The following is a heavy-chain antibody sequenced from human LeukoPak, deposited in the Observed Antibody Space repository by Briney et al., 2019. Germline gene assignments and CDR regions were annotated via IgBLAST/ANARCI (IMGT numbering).Heavy chain of an antibody. CDR1: GGSITSYY. CDR3: AREGYCSGGSCLNWFDS. CDR2: IYYSEST. J-gene: IGHJ5*01. Sequence: PSETLSLTCTVSGGSITSYYWSWIRQPPGKGLEWIGYIYYSESTNYNPSLKSRVTMSVDTSKNQFSLKLSSVTAADTAVYCCAREGYCSGGSCLNWFDSRAREPWSPSPQ. D-gene: IGHD2-15*01. V-gene: IGHV4-4*08.